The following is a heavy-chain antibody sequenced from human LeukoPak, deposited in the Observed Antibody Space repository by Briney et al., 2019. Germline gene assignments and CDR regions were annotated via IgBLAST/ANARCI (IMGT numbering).Heavy chain of an antibody. CDR2: ISYDGSDK. CDR3: AKEHMVRGVIYYFDP. V-gene: IGHV3-30*18. CDR1: GFTFSTYG. J-gene: IGHJ5*02. D-gene: IGHD3-10*01. Sequence: GGSLRLSCAASGFTFSTYGMHWVRQTPGKGLEWVAVISYDGSDKYYADSVKGRFTISRDNSKNTLYLQLNSLRVEDAAVYYCAKEHMVRGVIYYFDPWGQGTLVTVSS.